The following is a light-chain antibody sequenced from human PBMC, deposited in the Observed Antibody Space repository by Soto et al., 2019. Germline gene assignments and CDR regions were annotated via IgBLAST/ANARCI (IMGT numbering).Light chain of an antibody. CDR3: QQYNNWPPTT. J-gene: IGKJ4*01. CDR1: QSVGDN. Sequence: ETVMTQSPASLSVSPGERATPSCRASQSVGDNLAWYQQKPGQAPRLLIYGASTRATGIPVRFSGSGSGTEFTLTISSLQSEDVAVYYCQQYNNWPPTTFGGGTKVEIK. V-gene: IGKV3-15*01. CDR2: GAS.